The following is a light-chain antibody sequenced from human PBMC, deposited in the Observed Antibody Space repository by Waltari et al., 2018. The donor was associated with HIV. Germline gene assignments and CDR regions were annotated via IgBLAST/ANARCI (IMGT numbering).Light chain of an antibody. Sequence: SVLTQPPSASGTFGQRLAISCSGSSPHFGDNAGKWYQQVPGAAPQILIFNADQLPSGVPDRFSGSKSGTSASLAINGLQSEDEGTYYCSTWQDGLNGVLFGGGTELAVL. V-gene: IGLV1-44*01. CDR1: SPHFGDNA. CDR2: NAD. CDR3: STWQDGLNGVL. J-gene: IGLJ2*01.